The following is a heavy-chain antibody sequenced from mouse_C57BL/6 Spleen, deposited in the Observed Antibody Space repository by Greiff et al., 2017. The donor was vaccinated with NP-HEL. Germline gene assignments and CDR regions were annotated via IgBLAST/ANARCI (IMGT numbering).Heavy chain of an antibody. D-gene: IGHD1-1*01. CDR1: GYASSSSW. J-gene: IGHJ4*01. Sequence: QVQLQQSGPELVKSGASVKTSCKASGYASSSSWMNWVKQRPGKGLERIGRIYPGDGDTNYNGKFKGKATLNADKSSSTAYIQLSSLTSEYSAVYLCAKKGNYYGSSYEYAMDYWGQGTSVTVSS. CDR2: IYPGDGDT. V-gene: IGHV1-82*01. CDR3: AKKGNYYGSSYEYAMDY.